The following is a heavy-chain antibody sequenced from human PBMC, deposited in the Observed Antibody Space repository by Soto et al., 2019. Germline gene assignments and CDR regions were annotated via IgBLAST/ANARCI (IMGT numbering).Heavy chain of an antibody. CDR2: IKSKTDGGTT. J-gene: IGHJ6*02. Sequence: GGSLRLSCAASGFTFSNAWMNWVRQAPGKGLEWVGRIKSKTDGGTTDYPAPRKGRCTISRDNSKNTQYLQMNSLKTEDTAVYYCTTDHPLHCSSTSCRLTSYYYGMDVWGQGTTVTVSS. CDR1: GFTFSNAW. V-gene: IGHV3-15*07. CDR3: TTDHPLHCSSTSCRLTSYYYGMDV. D-gene: IGHD2-2*01.